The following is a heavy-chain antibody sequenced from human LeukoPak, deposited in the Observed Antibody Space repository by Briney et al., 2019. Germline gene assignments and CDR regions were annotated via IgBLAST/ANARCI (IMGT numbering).Heavy chain of an antibody. CDR2: ISSSGSTI. CDR3: ARDRGLWFGELLSLYFDY. D-gene: IGHD3-10*01. Sequence: GGSLRLSCAASGFTFSSYCMNWVRQAPGKGLEWVSYISSSGSTIYYADSVKGRFTISRDNAKNSLYLQMNSLRAEDTAVYYCARDRGLWFGELLSLYFDYWGQGTLVTVSS. V-gene: IGHV3-48*04. J-gene: IGHJ4*02. CDR1: GFTFSSYC.